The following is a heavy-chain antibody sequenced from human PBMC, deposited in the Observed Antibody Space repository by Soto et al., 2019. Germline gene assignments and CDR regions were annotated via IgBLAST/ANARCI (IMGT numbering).Heavy chain of an antibody. D-gene: IGHD2-21*02. Sequence: GASVKVSCKASGGTFSSYTISWVRQAPGQGLEWMGRIIPILGIANYAQKFQGRVTITADKSTSTAYMELSSLRSEDTAVYYCARGDNDFGWFDPWGQGTLVTVSS. J-gene: IGHJ5*02. V-gene: IGHV1-69*02. CDR3: ARGDNDFGWFDP. CDR2: IIPILGIA. CDR1: GGTFSSYT.